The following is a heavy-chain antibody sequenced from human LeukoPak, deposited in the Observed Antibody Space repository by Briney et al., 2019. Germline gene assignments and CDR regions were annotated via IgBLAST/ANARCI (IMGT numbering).Heavy chain of an antibody. V-gene: IGHV3-21*01. CDR1: GFSFSAYS. Sequence: GGALRLSCAASGFSFSAYSMNWVRQTPGKGLEWLSTISSSSSDIFYADSVKGRFTIYRDNAKKALYLQMNSLRAEDTAVYYCAKDSATDSSGYLDYWGQGTLVTVSS. CDR2: ISSSSSDI. CDR3: AKDSATDSSGYLDY. J-gene: IGHJ4*02. D-gene: IGHD3-22*01.